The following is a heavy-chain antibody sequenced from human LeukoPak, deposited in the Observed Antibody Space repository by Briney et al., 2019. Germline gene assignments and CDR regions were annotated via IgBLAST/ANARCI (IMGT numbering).Heavy chain of an antibody. CDR3: AKDVADAARPSDAFDI. V-gene: IGHV3-9*01. J-gene: IGHJ3*02. D-gene: IGHD6-6*01. CDR1: GFTFDDYA. CDR2: ISWNSGSI. Sequence: QAGRSLRLSCAASGFTFDDYAMHWVRQAPGKGLEWVSGISWNSGSIGYADSVKGRFTISRDNAKNSLYLQMNSLRAEDTALYYCAKDVADAARPSDAFDIWGQGTMVTASS.